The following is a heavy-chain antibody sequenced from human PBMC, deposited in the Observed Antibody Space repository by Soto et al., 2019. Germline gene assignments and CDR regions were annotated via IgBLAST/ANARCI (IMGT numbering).Heavy chain of an antibody. J-gene: IGHJ4*02. Sequence: QVQLVESGGGVVQPGRSLRLSCAASGFTFSSYGMHWVRQAPGKGLEWVAVISYDGSNKYYADSVKGRFTISRDNSKNTLYLQMNSLRAEDTAVYYCAKDWHSGYEAVSDYWGQGTLVTVSS. V-gene: IGHV3-30*18. D-gene: IGHD5-12*01. CDR1: GFTFSSYG. CDR2: ISYDGSNK. CDR3: AKDWHSGYEAVSDY.